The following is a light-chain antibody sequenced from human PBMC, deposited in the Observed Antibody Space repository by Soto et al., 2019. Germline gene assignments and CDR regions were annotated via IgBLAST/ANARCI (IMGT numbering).Light chain of an antibody. J-gene: IGLJ2*01. CDR2: RNS. CDR3: ASWDDSLSGFVV. CDR1: SSNIGSNY. Sequence: QSVLTQPPSASGTPGQRVTISCSGSSSNIGSNYVFWYQQLPGTAPKVLMYRNSQRPSGVPDRFSGSKSGTSASLAISGLRSEDEADYYCASWDDSLSGFVVFGGGTQLPS. V-gene: IGLV1-47*01.